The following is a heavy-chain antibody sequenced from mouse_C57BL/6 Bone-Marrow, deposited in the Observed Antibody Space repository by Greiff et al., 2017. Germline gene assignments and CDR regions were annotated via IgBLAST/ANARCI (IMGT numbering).Heavy chain of an antibody. CDR3: ARVFYYGRGVDF. J-gene: IGHJ2*01. D-gene: IGHD1-1*01. V-gene: IGHV3-6*01. CDR2: ISYDGCN. Sequence: EVKLMQSGPGLVKPSQSLSLTCSVTGYSITSGYYWNWIRQFPGNKLEWMGYISYDGCNNYNPSLKNRISLTRDTSKNQFFLKLNSVTTEDTATYCCARVFYYGRGVDFWGQGTTLTVSS. CDR1: GYSITSGYY.